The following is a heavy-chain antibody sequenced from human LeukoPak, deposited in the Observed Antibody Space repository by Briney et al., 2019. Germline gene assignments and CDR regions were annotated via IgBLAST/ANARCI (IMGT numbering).Heavy chain of an antibody. Sequence: ASVKVSCKASGYSFTSYNINWVRQATGQGLEWMGWMNPNSGNTAYAQKFQGRITMTRNTSINTAYMELSSLRSDDTALYYCAREHYATSDGSWGQGTLVTVSS. J-gene: IGHJ5*02. D-gene: IGHD5-24*01. CDR2: MNPNSGNT. V-gene: IGHV1-8*01. CDR1: GYSFTSYN. CDR3: AREHYATSDGS.